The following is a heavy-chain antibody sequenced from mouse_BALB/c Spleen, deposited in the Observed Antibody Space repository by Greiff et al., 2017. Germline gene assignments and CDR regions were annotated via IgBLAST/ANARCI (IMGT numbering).Heavy chain of an antibody. CDR2: ISSGSSTI. Sequence: EVQGVESGGGLVQPGGSRKLSCAASGFTFSSFGMHWVRQAPEKGLEWVAYISSGSSTIYYADTVKGRFTISRDNPKNTLFLQMTSLRSEDTAMYYCAIGNPYAMDYWGQGTSVTVSA. CDR3: AIGNPYAMDY. V-gene: IGHV5-17*02. J-gene: IGHJ4*01. D-gene: IGHD2-1*01. CDR1: GFTFSSFG.